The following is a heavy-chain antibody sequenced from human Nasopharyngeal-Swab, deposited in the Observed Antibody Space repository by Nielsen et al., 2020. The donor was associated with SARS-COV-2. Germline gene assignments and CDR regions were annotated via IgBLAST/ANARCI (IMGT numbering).Heavy chain of an antibody. D-gene: IGHD3-16*01. V-gene: IGHV3-15*01. CDR2: IKSKTDGGTT. CDR1: GFTFSNVW. Sequence: GESLKISCAASGFTFSNVWMSWVRQAPGKGLEWVGRIKSKTDGGTTDYAAPEKGRFTISREDSNITLYLQMNSLKNEDTTAYYCTTEWPLGDDDGQGGDAFDIWGQGTMVTVSS. J-gene: IGHJ3*02. CDR3: TTEWPLGDDDGQGGDAFDI.